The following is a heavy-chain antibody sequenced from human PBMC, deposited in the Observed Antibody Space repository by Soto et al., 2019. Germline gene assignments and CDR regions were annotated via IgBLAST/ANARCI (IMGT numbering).Heavy chain of an antibody. CDR1: GFSFGGYG. J-gene: IGHJ4*02. Sequence: GSVRLSCAASGFSFGGYGMAWVLQATWQGLEWVSVINRAGTIAFYADSVKGRFTISRDSSNSTLLLQMKSLRVDDTAIYFCTKLHYYYDTSAFGDWAQAILVTVSS. D-gene: IGHD3-22*01. CDR2: INRAGTIA. V-gene: IGHV3-23*01. CDR3: TKLHYYYDTSAFGD.